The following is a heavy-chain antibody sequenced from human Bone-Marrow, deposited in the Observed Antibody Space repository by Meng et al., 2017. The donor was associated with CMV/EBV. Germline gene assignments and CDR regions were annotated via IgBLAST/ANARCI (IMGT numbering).Heavy chain of an antibody. Sequence: SCKASGGTFSSYAISWVRQAPGQGLEWVSHISVNSGTIPYADSVRGRFAVSRDNTENSLYLQMDKLSVEDTAVYYCARLSTLAGAGSFDYWGLGPLVPVYS. V-gene: IGHV3-48*04. J-gene: IGHJ4*02. D-gene: IGHD6-13*01. CDR2: ISVNSGTI. CDR3: ARLSTLAGAGSFDY. CDR1: GGTFSSYA.